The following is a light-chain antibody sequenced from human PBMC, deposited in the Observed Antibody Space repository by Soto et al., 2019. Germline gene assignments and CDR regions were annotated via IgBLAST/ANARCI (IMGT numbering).Light chain of an antibody. CDR3: QQYNNWPQWT. V-gene: IGKV3-15*01. J-gene: IGKJ1*01. CDR1: QSVSSN. Sequence: EIVMTQSPATLSVSPGERATLSCRASQSVSSNLAWYQQKPGQAPRLLIYGASTRATGIPARFSGSGSGTDFTLTISILQSEDFAVYYCQQYNNWPQWTFGQGTKVEIK. CDR2: GAS.